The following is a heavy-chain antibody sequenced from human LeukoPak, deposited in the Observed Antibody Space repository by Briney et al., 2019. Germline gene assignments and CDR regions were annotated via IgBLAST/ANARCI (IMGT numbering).Heavy chain of an antibody. CDR1: GGSISSYY. J-gene: IGHJ4*02. CDR2: IYHTGNT. Sequence: SETLSLTCTVSGGSISSYYWSWIRQPPGKGLEWIGYIYHTGNTNSNPSLKSRVTISVDTSKNQFSLKLSSVTAADTAVYYCARSKYYYDSSGWTDYWGQGTLVTVSS. D-gene: IGHD3-22*01. V-gene: IGHV4-59*12. CDR3: ARSKYYYDSSGWTDY.